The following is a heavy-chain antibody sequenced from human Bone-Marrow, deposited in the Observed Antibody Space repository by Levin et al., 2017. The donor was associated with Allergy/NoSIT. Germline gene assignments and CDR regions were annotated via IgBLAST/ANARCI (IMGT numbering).Heavy chain of an antibody. CDR3: AREGWGSGNYSVY. J-gene: IGHJ4*02. V-gene: IGHV3-53*01. CDR2: IYSGGST. Sequence: GGSLRLSCAASGFNVGSNYMSWVRQAPGKGLEWVSVIYSGGSTFYADSVKGRFTISRDNSENTLFLQMNSLRVDDTAVYYCAREGWGSGNYSVYWGQGTLVTVSS. CDR1: GFNVGSNY. D-gene: IGHD3-10*01.